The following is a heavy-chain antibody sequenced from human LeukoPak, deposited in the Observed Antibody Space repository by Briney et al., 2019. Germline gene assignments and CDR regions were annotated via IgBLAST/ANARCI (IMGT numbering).Heavy chain of an antibody. V-gene: IGHV3-23*01. Sequence: GGSLRLSCAASGFTFSSYAMSWVRQAPGKGLEWVSAISGSGGSTYYADSVKGRFTISRDNSKNTLYLQMNGLRAEDTAVYYCAKAPSYYYDSSDYWGQGTLVTVSS. J-gene: IGHJ4*02. CDR2: ISGSGGST. D-gene: IGHD3-22*01. CDR3: AKAPSYYYDSSDY. CDR1: GFTFSSYA.